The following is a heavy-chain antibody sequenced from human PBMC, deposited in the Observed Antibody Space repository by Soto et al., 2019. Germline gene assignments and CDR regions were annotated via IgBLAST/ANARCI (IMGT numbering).Heavy chain of an antibody. CDR2: ISYDGSNK. Sequence: GGSLRLSCAASGFTFSNYGMHWVRQAPGKGLEWVAVISYDGSNKYYADSVKGRFTISRDNSKNTLYLQMNSLRAEDTAVYYCAKDLGSGSYLFDAFDILGQGTMVTVSS. CDR1: GFTFSNYG. J-gene: IGHJ3*02. D-gene: IGHD1-26*01. CDR3: AKDLGSGSYLFDAFDI. V-gene: IGHV3-30*18.